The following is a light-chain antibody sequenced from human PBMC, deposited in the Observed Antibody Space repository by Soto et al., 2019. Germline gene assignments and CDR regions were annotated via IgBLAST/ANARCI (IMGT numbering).Light chain of an antibody. CDR2: LNSDGSH. CDR1: SGHSSYA. Sequence: QLVLTQSPSAPASLGASVKLTCTLSSGHSSYAIAWHQQQPEKGPRYLMKLNSDGSHSKGDGIPDRFSGSSSGAERYLTISSLQSEDEADYYCQTWGTGIHRVVFGGGTKPTVL. V-gene: IGLV4-69*01. J-gene: IGLJ2*01. CDR3: QTWGTGIHRVV.